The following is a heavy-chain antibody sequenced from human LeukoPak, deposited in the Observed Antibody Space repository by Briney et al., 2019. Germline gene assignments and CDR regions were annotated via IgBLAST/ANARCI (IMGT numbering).Heavy chain of an antibody. CDR3: AKVSGGRHHLLIQDAFDI. D-gene: IGHD2-8*01. Sequence: PGGSLRLSCAASRFTFSSYAMSWVRQAPGMGLEWVSAITGSGVNTYYAESVKGRFTISRDNSKNTLYLQMNSLRAEDTAVYFCAKVSGGRHHLLIQDAFDIWGQGTMVTVSS. CDR1: RFTFSSYA. J-gene: IGHJ3*02. CDR2: ITGSGVNT. V-gene: IGHV3-23*01.